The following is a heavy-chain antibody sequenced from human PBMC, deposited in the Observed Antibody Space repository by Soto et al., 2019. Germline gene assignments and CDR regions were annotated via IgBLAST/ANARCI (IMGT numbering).Heavy chain of an antibody. CDR2: ISYDGSNK. Sequence: GGSLRLSCAASGFTFSSYGMHWVRQAPGKGLEWVAVISYDGSNKYYADSVKGRFTISRDNSKNTLYLQMNSLRAEDTAVYYCALGGRGLRLGELSLFIDYWGQGTLVTVSS. CDR3: ALGGRGLRLGELSLFIDY. J-gene: IGHJ4*02. CDR1: GFTFSSYG. V-gene: IGHV3-30*03. D-gene: IGHD3-16*02.